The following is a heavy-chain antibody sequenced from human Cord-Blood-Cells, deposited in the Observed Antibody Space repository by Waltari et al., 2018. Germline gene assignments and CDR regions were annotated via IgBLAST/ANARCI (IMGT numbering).Heavy chain of an antibody. V-gene: IGHV4-31*03. D-gene: IGHD3-22*01. J-gene: IGHJ4*02. CDR2: TYYSGST. Sequence: QVQLQESGPGLVKPSQTLSLTCTVSGGSISSGGYYWSWIRQHPGKGLEWIGYTYYSGSTYYNPSLKSRVTIPVDTSKNQFSLKLSSVTAADTAVYYCARLDDGSGYYFDYWGQGTLVTVSS. CDR3: ARLDDGSGYYFDY. CDR1: GGSISSGGYY.